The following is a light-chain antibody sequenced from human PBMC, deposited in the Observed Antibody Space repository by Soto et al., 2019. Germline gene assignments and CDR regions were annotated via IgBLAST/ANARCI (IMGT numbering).Light chain of an antibody. Sequence: EIVLTQSPGTLSLSPGERATLSCRASQSVSSSYLAWYQQKPGQHPRLLIYGASSSDTGIPHRFSGSGSGTDFTLTISSLEPDDFAVDYCQQYDSTPPTRSPYTFGQGTKLEIK. CDR2: GAS. CDR1: QSVSSSY. J-gene: IGKJ2*01. CDR3: QQYDSTPPTRSPYT. V-gene: IGKV3-20*01.